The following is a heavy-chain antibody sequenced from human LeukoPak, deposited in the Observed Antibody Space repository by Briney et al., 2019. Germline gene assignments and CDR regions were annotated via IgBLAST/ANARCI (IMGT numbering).Heavy chain of an antibody. CDR3: ARRYFYDSGGYYYYFDY. CDR2: IYYSGSI. CDR1: GGSISSSSYY. J-gene: IGHJ4*02. V-gene: IGHV4-39*01. Sequence: SETLSLTCTVSGGSISSSSYYWGWIRQPPGKGLEWIGSIYYSGSIYYNPSLKSRVTISVDTSKNQFSLKLSSVTAADTAVYYCARRYFYDSGGYYYYFDYWGQGTLVTVSS. D-gene: IGHD3-22*01.